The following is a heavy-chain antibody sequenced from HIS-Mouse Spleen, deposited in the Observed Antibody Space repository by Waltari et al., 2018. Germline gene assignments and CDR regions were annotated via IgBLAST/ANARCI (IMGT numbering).Heavy chain of an antibody. CDR2: ISWDGGST. J-gene: IGHJ3*02. Sequence: EVQLVESGGVVVQPGGSLRLSCAASGFTFDDYTMHWVRQAPGKGLGWVSLISWDGGSTYYADSVKCRFTISIDNSKNSLYLQMNSLRTEDTALYYCAKDDGYNYAFDIWGQGTMVTVSS. V-gene: IGHV3-43*01. D-gene: IGHD5-12*01. CDR1: GFTFDDYT. CDR3: AKDDGYNYAFDI.